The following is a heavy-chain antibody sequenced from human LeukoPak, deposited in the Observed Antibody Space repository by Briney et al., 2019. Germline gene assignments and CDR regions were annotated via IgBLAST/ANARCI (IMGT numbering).Heavy chain of an antibody. V-gene: IGHV1-2*02. Sequence: ASVKVSCKASGYTFTGYYMHWVRQAPGQGLEWMGWINPNSGGTNYAQKFQGRVTMTRDTSISTAYMELSRLRSDDTAVHYCARAATSYYYYMDVWGKGTTVTVSS. CDR1: GYTFTGYY. CDR3: ARAATSYYYYMDV. CDR2: INPNSGGT. D-gene: IGHD1-26*01. J-gene: IGHJ6*03.